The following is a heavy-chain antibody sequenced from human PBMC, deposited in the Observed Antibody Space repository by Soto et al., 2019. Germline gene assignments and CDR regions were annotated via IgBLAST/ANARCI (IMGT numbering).Heavy chain of an antibody. CDR3: ARVKGGTTRRAFDS. J-gene: IGHJ4*02. V-gene: IGHV4-31*03. Sequence: QVQLQESGPGLVKPSQTLSLTCTVSGDSISSGGYYWSWIRQHPGKGLEWIGYIYDNGGAYYSPSLKGRVVISVDRSENQFYLRLSSVTAADTACYYCARVKGGTTRRAFDSWGQGTLVTVSS. CDR2: IYDNGGA. D-gene: IGHD1-7*01. CDR1: GDSISSGGYY.